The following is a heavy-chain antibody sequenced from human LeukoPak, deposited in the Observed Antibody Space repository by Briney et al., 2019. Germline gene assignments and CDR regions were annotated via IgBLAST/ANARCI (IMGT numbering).Heavy chain of an antibody. J-gene: IGHJ5*02. CDR3: ARAQQLVHWFDP. Sequence: ASVKVSCKASGYTFTNYDISWGRQAPGQGLEWIGWISAYNGNTNYAQKLQGRVTMTTGRSTSTTYMELRSLRSDDTAVYYCARAQQLVHWFDPWGQGTLVTVSA. CDR1: GYTFTNYD. CDR2: ISAYNGNT. D-gene: IGHD6-13*01. V-gene: IGHV1-18*01.